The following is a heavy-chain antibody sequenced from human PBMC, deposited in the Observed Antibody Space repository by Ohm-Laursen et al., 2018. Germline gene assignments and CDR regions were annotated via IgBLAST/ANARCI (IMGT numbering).Heavy chain of an antibody. CDR1: GGSISSYY. V-gene: IGHV4-34*01. J-gene: IGHJ4*02. Sequence: SETLSLTCTVSGGSISSYYWSWIRQPPGKGLEWIGEINHSGSTNYNPSLKSRVTISVDTSKNQFSLKLSSVTAADTAVYYCARGMVAADYWGQGTLVTVSS. D-gene: IGHD2-15*01. CDR3: ARGMVAADY. CDR2: INHSGST.